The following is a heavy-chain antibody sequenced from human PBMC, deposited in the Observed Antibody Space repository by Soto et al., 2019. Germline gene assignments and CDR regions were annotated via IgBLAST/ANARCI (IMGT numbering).Heavy chain of an antibody. D-gene: IGHD3-22*01. Sequence: QITLKESGPTLVKPTQTLTLTCTFSGFSLSTSGVGVGWIRQPPGKALEWLALIYWNDDKRYSPSLKSRLTITKDTSKNQVVLIMTNMDPVDTAPYFCAHRPLYYDDSSGDYYWGQGTLVTVAS. CDR2: IYWNDDK. V-gene: IGHV2-5*01. CDR3: AHRPLYYDDSSGDYY. CDR1: GFSLSTSGVG. J-gene: IGHJ4*02.